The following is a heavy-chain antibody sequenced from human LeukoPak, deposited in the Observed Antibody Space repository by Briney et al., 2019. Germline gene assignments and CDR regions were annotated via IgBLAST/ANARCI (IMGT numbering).Heavy chain of an antibody. V-gene: IGHV1-46*01. CDR1: GYTFTSYY. Sequence: GASVKVSCKASGYTFTSYYMHWVRQAPGQGLEWMGIINPSGGSTSYAQKFQGRVTMTRDTSTSTVYMELSSLRSEDTAVYYCARRYCSSTSCSYNWGFAYGMDFWGQGTTVTVSS. J-gene: IGHJ6*02. D-gene: IGHD2-2*01. CDR3: ARRYCSSTSCSYNWGFAYGMDF. CDR2: INPSGGST.